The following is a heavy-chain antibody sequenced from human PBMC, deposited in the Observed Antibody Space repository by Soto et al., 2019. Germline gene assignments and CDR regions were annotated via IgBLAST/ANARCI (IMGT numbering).Heavy chain of an antibody. CDR3: ARLRKGGYCDY. Sequence: GGSLRLSCAASELTFSNFWMSWVRQAPGKGLEWVANIKEDGSEKYYVDSVKGRFTISRDSAKKSLYLQMDSLRAEDTAVYYCARLRKGGYCDYWGQGALVTVSS. J-gene: IGHJ4*02. D-gene: IGHD1-26*01. CDR2: IKEDGSEK. CDR1: ELTFSNFW. V-gene: IGHV3-7*03.